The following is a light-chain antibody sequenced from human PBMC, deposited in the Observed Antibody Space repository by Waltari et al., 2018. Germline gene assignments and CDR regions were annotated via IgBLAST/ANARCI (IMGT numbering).Light chain of an antibody. Sequence: QSVLTQPPSASGTPGQRVTISCSGSSSNIGRHYVYWYQQLPGTAPKLLIYRNNQRPSGGPDRFSGSKSGTSASLAISGLRSEDEADYYCAAWDDSLSGLFGGGTKLTVL. V-gene: IGLV1-47*01. CDR2: RNN. CDR3: AAWDDSLSGL. CDR1: SSNIGRHY. J-gene: IGLJ2*01.